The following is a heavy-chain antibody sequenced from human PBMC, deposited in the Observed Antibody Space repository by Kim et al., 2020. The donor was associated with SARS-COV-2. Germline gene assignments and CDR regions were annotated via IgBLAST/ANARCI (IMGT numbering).Heavy chain of an antibody. V-gene: IGHV4-59*01. CDR1: GGSISTYY. D-gene: IGHD3-10*01. CDR2: ISDSGIS. J-gene: IGHJ4*01. CDR3: ARGEGGYFGSGSYYYFDY. Sequence: SETLSLTCTISGGSISTYYWSWIRQPPGKGLEWLGYISDSGISNYNPSLKSRVAISVDTSKTQFSLKLTSVTAADTAVYYCARGEGGYFGSGSYYYFDY.